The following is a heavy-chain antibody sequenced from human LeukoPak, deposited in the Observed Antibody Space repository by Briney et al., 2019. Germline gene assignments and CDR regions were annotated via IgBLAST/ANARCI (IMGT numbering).Heavy chain of an antibody. V-gene: IGHV1-18*01. CDR1: GYTFTSYG. D-gene: IGHD3-9*01. CDR3: ARGQDTPYYDILTGYST. Sequence: ASVKVSCKASGYTFTSYGISWVRQAPGQGLEWMGWISAYNGNTNYAQKLQGRVTMTTDTSTSTAYMELSRLRSDDTAVYYCARGQDTPYYDILTGYSTWGQGTLVTVSS. CDR2: ISAYNGNT. J-gene: IGHJ5*02.